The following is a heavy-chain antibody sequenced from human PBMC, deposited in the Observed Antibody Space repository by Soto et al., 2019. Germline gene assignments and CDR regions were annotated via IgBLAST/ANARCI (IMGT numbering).Heavy chain of an antibody. D-gene: IGHD3-22*01. CDR3: ARDTYYYDSSGYSSLDY. CDR2: ISSSSSYI. Sequence: PGGSLRLSCAASGFTFSSYGMHWVRQAPGKGLEWVSSISSSSSYIYYADSVKGRFTISRDNAKNSLYLQMNSLRAEDTAVYYCARDTYYYDSSGYSSLDYWGQGTLVTVSS. V-gene: IGHV3-21*01. J-gene: IGHJ4*02. CDR1: GFTFSSYG.